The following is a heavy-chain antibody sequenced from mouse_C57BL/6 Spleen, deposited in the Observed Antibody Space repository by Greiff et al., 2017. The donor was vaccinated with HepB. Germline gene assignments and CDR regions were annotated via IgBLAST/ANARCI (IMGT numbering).Heavy chain of an antibody. CDR3: AGGGHYGSSYRDAMDY. CDR2: IYPGDGDT. V-gene: IGHV1-80*01. D-gene: IGHD1-1*01. J-gene: IGHJ4*01. Sequence: VQLQQSGAELVKPGASVKISCKASGYAFSSYWMNWVKQRPGKGLEWIGQIYPGDGDTNYNGKFKGKATLTADKSASTAYMQLSSLTSEDSAVYFWAGGGHYGSSYRDAMDYWGQGTSVTVSS. CDR1: GYAFSSYW.